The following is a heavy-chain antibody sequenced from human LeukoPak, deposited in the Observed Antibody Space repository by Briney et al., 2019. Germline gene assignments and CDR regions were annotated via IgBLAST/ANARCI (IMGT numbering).Heavy chain of an antibody. CDR2: ISSSSSYI. D-gene: IGHD3-10*01. CDR3: ARVLRLVRGVIDY. Sequence: PGGSLRLSCEASGFTFSSYSMDWVRQAPGKGLEWVSSISSSSSYIYYADSVKGRFTISRDNAKNSLYLQMNSLRAEDTAVYYCARVLRLVRGVIDYWGQGTLVTVSS. CDR1: GFTFSSYS. J-gene: IGHJ4*02. V-gene: IGHV3-21*01.